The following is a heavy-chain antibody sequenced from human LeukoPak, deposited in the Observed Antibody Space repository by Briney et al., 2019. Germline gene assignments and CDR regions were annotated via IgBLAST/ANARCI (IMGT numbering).Heavy chain of an antibody. J-gene: IGHJ4*02. CDR2: IFYSGST. V-gene: IGHV4-31*03. Sequence: SETLSLTCTVSGGAISSSGYYWTWIRQHPGKGLEWLGYIFYSGSTYYNPSLKGRFTISLDTSKNQLSLKLSSVTAADTAVYYCARGTYDSSSGSYYNLDQWGQGTLVTVSS. CDR3: ARGTYDSSSGSYYNLDQ. D-gene: IGHD3-10*01. CDR1: GGAISSSGYY.